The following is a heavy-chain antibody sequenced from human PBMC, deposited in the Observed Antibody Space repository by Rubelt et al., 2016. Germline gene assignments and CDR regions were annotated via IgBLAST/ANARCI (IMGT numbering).Heavy chain of an antibody. Sequence: QVQLQQWGAGLLKPSETLSLTCAVYGGSFSGYYWSWIRQPPGKGLEWIGEINHSGSTNYNPSLKSRVTNSGDTSKNQFSRKLSSVTAADTAVYYCARGRRGSSSWLGRDYYGMDVWGQGTTVTVSS. J-gene: IGHJ6*02. CDR2: INHSGST. V-gene: IGHV4-34*01. D-gene: IGHD6-13*01. CDR3: ARGRRGSSSWLGRDYYGMDV. CDR1: GGSFSGYY.